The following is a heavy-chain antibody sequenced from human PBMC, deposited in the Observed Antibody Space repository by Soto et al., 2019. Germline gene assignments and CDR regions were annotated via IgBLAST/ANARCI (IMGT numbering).Heavy chain of an antibody. Sequence: LRLSCAVSGFTFSSYAMSWVRQAPGKGLEWVSVILGSGGTYYADSVKGRFTISRDNSKNTLFLQLNSLRAEDTAVYYCAKDQDVGYINYAFDIWGQGTLVTVSS. V-gene: IGHV3-23*01. CDR3: AKDQDVGYINYAFDI. CDR2: ILGSGGT. J-gene: IGHJ3*02. CDR1: GFTFSSYA. D-gene: IGHD6-25*01.